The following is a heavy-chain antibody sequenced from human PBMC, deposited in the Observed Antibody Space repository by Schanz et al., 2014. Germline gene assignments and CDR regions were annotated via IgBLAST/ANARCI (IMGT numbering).Heavy chain of an antibody. CDR2: ISGSGGST. D-gene: IGHD3-10*01. V-gene: IGHV3-23*01. J-gene: IGHJ4*02. CDR3: ARWFLIRGVILDS. CDR1: GFTFSSYS. Sequence: EVHLLESGGGLVQPGGSLRLSCTASGFTFSSYSMNWVRQAPGKGLEWVSAISGSGGSTYYADSVKGRFTISRDNSRDTVYLQMNSLRADDTAMYYCARWFLIRGVILDSWGQGTLVTVSS.